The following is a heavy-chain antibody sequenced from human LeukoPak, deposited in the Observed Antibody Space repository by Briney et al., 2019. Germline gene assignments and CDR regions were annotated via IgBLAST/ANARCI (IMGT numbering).Heavy chain of an antibody. CDR1: RFTFSSYG. V-gene: IGHV3-33*01. CDR2: IWYDGSNK. Sequence: GGSLRLSCAASRFTFSSYGMHWVRHAPGKGLEWGAVIWYDGSNKYYADSVKGRFTISRDNSKNTLYLQMNSLRAEDTAVYYCARSDYYGSGSYGRGMDVWGQGTTVTVSS. CDR3: ARSDYYGSGSYGRGMDV. J-gene: IGHJ6*02. D-gene: IGHD3-10*01.